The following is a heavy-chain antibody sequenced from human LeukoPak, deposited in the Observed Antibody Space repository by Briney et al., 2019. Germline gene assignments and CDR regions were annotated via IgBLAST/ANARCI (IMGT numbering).Heavy chain of an antibody. J-gene: IGHJ3*02. Sequence: GGSLRLSYAASGFTFSDYYMSWIRQAPGKGLEWVSYISSSGSTIYYADSVKGRFTISRDNAKNSLYLQMNSLGAEDTAVYYCAREVFGGAFDIWGQGTMVTVSS. CDR3: AREVFGGAFDI. CDR1: GFTFSDYY. V-gene: IGHV3-11*04. CDR2: ISSSGSTI. D-gene: IGHD4-23*01.